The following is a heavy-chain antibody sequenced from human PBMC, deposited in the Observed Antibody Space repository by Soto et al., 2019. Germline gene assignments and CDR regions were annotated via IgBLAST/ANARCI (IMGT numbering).Heavy chain of an antibody. D-gene: IGHD1-20*01. Sequence: VKVSCKASRFTFTSSAVQWVRQARGQRLGWIGWIVVGSGNTNYAQKFQERVTITRDMSTSTAYMELSSLRSEDTAVYYCAAPNRYNWNLAYYYYGMDVWGQGTTVTVSS. V-gene: IGHV1-58*01. CDR1: RFTFTSSA. CDR2: IVVGSGNT. CDR3: AAPNRYNWNLAYYYYGMDV. J-gene: IGHJ6*02.